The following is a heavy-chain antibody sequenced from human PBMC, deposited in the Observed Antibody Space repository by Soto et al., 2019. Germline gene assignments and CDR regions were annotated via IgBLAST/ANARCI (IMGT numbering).Heavy chain of an antibody. CDR3: VRGTCYDCWNIDY. CDR2: IPDDGDKI. D-gene: IGHD2-21*02. Sequence: QVQLVESGGGVVQPGRSLRLSCAASGFSFSTYAMHWVRQAPGKGLEWMAVIPDDGDKIHYADSVKGRFTISRDNSKNTLYLQIHSLRVEDTAVYYCVRGTCYDCWNIDYWGQGVLVTVSS. V-gene: IGHV3-30-3*01. J-gene: IGHJ4*02. CDR1: GFSFSTYA.